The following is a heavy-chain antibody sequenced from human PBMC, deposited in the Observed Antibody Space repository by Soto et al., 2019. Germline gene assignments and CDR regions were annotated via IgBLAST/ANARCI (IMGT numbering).Heavy chain of an antibody. V-gene: IGHV3-23*01. Sequence: PGGSLRLSCAASGFTFSSYAMSWVRQAPGKGLEWVSAISGSGGSTYYADSVKGRFTISRDNSKNTLYLQMNSLRAEDTAVYYCAKDSGIAAAGKWYSGSYLSPLNHFDYWGQGTLVTVSS. D-gene: IGHD6-13*01. J-gene: IGHJ4*02. CDR1: GFTFSSYA. CDR2: ISGSGGST. CDR3: AKDSGIAAAGKWYSGSYLSPLNHFDY.